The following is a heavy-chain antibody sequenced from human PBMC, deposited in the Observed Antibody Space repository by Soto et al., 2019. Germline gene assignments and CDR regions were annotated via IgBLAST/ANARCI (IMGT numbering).Heavy chain of an antibody. CDR2: IFSNDEK. Sequence: QVTLKESGPVLVKPRETLTLTCTVSGFSLSNARMGVSWIRQPPGKALEWLAHIFSNDEKSYSTSLKSRLTISKDTSKSQVVLTMTNMDPVDTATYYCARTGDFWWFDPWGQATLVTVSS. J-gene: IGHJ5*02. D-gene: IGHD3-3*01. CDR3: ARTGDFWWFDP. V-gene: IGHV2-26*01. CDR1: GFSLSNARMG.